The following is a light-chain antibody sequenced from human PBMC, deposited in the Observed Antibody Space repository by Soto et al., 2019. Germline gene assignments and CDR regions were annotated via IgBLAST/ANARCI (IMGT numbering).Light chain of an antibody. CDR2: GAS. V-gene: IGKV3-20*01. J-gene: IGKJ5*01. CDR3: QQYGSSPLGT. Sequence: EIVLTQSPATLSLSPGETATLSCRASQSVSSSYLAWYQQKPGQAPRLLIYGASSRATGIPDRFSGSGSGTDFTLTISRLEPEDFAVYYCQQYGSSPLGTFGQGTRLEIK. CDR1: QSVSSSY.